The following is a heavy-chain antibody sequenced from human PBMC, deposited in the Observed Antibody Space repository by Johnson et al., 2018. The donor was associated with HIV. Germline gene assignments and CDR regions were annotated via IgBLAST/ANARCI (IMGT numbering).Heavy chain of an antibody. CDR1: GFTFSNFG. D-gene: IGHD2-2*01. Sequence: QVTLVESGGGLVQPGGSLRLSCAASGFTFSNFGIHWVRQAPGKGPEWVAVISFDGNLKKYADSVKGRFTISRDKSKNTLYLQMNSLRAEDTAVYYCAKDGAMAFDIWGQGTLVTVSS. V-gene: IGHV3-30*18. CDR3: AKDGAMAFDI. CDR2: ISFDGNLK. J-gene: IGHJ3*02.